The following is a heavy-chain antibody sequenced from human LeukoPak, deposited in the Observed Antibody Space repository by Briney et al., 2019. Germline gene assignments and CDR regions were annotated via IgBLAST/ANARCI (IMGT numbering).Heavy chain of an antibody. CDR1: GFTVSSNY. V-gene: IGHV3-66*01. CDR3: AREATYGDYQYWYFDL. CDR2: IYSGGST. D-gene: IGHD4-17*01. J-gene: IGHJ2*01. Sequence: PGGSLRLSCAASGFTVSSNYMSWVRQAPGKGLEWVSVIYSGGSTYYADSVKGRFTISRDNSKNTLYLQMNSLRAEDTAVYYCAREATYGDYQYWYFDLWGRGTLVTVSS.